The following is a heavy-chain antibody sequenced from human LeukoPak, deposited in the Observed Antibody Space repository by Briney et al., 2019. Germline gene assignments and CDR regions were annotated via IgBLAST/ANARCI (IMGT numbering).Heavy chain of an antibody. V-gene: IGHV3-74*01. J-gene: IGHJ4*02. CDR3: AKTKGASGSYSEFDY. CDR1: GFTFSDHW. CDR2: INSDGTTT. D-gene: IGHD3-10*01. Sequence: PGGSLRLSCAASGFTFSDHWMHWVRQAPGKGPVWVSRINSDGTTTTYADSVRGRFTISRDNAKNTLHVQMNSLRAEDTAVYYCAKTKGASGSYSEFDYWGQGTLVTVSS.